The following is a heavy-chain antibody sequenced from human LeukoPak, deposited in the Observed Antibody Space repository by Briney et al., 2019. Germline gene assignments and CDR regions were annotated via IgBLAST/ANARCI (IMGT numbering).Heavy chain of an antibody. CDR1: GGSISSGDYY. D-gene: IGHD2-2*01. CDR2: IYSSGST. V-gene: IGHV4-61*08. Sequence: PSQTLSLTCTVSGGSISSGDYYWSWIRQPPGKGLEWIGYIYSSGSTNYNPSLKSRVSISVETSKNQFSLKLSSVTAADTAVYYCARRVYCSSTTCSDYWGQGTLVTVSS. CDR3: ARRVYCSSTTCSDY. J-gene: IGHJ4*02.